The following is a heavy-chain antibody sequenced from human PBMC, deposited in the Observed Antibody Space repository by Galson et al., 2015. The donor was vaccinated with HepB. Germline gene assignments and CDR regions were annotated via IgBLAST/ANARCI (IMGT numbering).Heavy chain of an antibody. J-gene: IGHJ6*02. Sequence: PALVKPTQTLTLTCTFSGFSLTTSGMCVSWIRQPPGKALEWLARIDWDGDKYYSTSLKTRLTISKDTSKNQVVLTMTNMDPVDTATYYCARILSPKDPSGYGMDVWGQETTVTVSS. CDR1: GFSLTTSGMC. CDR3: ARILSPKDPSGYGMDV. V-gene: IGHV2-70*11. CDR2: IDWDGDK.